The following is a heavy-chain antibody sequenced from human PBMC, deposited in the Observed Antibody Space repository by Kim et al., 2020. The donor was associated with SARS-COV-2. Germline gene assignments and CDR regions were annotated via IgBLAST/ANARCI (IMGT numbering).Heavy chain of an antibody. D-gene: IGHD3-10*01. CDR2: IYSGGST. Sequence: GGSLRLSCAASGFTVSSNYMSWVRQAPGKGLEWVSDIYSGGSTYYDDSVQDRFTITRHNSKNKLYLQMNSLIAADTDVYYCARGLLRGAFDIWGQETMVTGSS. V-gene: IGHV3-53*04. CDR1: GFTVSSNY. CDR3: ARGLLRGAFDI. J-gene: IGHJ3*02.